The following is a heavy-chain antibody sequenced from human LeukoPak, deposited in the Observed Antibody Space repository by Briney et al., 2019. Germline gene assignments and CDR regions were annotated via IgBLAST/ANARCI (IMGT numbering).Heavy chain of an antibody. CDR1: GFIFSNYW. Sequence: GGSLRLSCSASGFIFSNYWMTWVRQAPGKGLEWVANIKQDGSEKYYVDSVKGRFTISRDNAKKSLYLQMHSLRAEDTAVYFCARNMIILQSWGQGTLVTVSS. J-gene: IGHJ5*02. CDR2: IKQDGSEK. V-gene: IGHV3-7*04. CDR3: ARNMIILQS. D-gene: IGHD3-16*01.